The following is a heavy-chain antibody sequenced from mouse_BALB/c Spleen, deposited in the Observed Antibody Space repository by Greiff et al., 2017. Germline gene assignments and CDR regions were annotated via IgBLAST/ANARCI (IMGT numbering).Heavy chain of an antibody. CDR2: ISSGSSTI. J-gene: IGHJ3*01. Sequence: EVQLVESGGGLVQPGGSRKLSCAASGFTFSSFGMHWVRQAPEKGLEWVAYISSGSSTIYYADTVKGRFTISRDNPKNTLFLQMTSLRSEDTAMYYCASWGYDGSPEVAYWGQGTLVTVSA. D-gene: IGHD2-3*01. CDR1: GFTFSSFG. CDR3: ASWGYDGSPEVAY. V-gene: IGHV5-17*02.